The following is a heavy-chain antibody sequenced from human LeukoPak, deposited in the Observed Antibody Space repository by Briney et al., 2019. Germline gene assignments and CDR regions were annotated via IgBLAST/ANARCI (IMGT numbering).Heavy chain of an antibody. V-gene: IGHV3-23*01. CDR1: GFTFSTYT. D-gene: IGHD7-27*01. J-gene: IGHJ4*02. CDR3: AIDPNWGTHS. Sequence: GSLRLSCAASGFTFSTYTMYWVRHPPGKRLEWVSIIGNNGGGIHYADSVKGRFTISRDNFKNALYLQMNSLRVEDTAVYYCAIDPNWGTHSWGQGVLVTVSS. CDR2: IGNNGGGI.